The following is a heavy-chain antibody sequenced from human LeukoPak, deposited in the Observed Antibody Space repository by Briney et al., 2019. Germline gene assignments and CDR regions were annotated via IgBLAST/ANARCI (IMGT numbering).Heavy chain of an antibody. J-gene: IGHJ6*04. CDR2: IKPDGSNK. Sequence: GGSLRLSCAGSGFIFSNYWVTWVRQAPGKGLEWVANIKPDGSNKYYLDSGKGRFTISRDNAKNSLYLQMNSLRAEDTAVYYCAELGITMIGGVWGKGTTVTISS. CDR3: AELGITMIGGV. D-gene: IGHD3-10*02. V-gene: IGHV3-7*01. CDR1: GFIFSNYW.